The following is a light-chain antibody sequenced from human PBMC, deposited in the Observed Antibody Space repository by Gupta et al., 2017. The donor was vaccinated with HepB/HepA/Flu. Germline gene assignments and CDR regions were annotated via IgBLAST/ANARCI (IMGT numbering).Light chain of an antibody. V-gene: IGLV2-14*03. CDR3: SSYTSSSSV. Sequence: QSALTQPASVSGSPGQSITISCTGTSSDVGGYNYVSWYQQHPGKPPKLMIYDVSNRPSGVSNRFSGSKSGNTASLTISGLQAEDEDYYYCSSYTSSSSVFGGGTKLTVL. CDR2: DVS. J-gene: IGLJ2*01. CDR1: SSDVGGYNY.